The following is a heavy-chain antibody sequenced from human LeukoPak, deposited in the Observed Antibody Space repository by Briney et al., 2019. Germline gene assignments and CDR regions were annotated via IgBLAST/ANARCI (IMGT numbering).Heavy chain of an antibody. J-gene: IGHJ6*03. D-gene: IGHD1-7*01. CDR3: ARAAKGYNWNSDDYYYYMDV. V-gene: IGHV4-39*07. CDR1: GGSISSSSYY. CDR2: IYYSGST. Sequence: PSETLSLTCTVSGGSISSSSYYWGWIRQPPGKGLEWIVSIYYSGSTYYNPSLKSRVTISVDTSKNQFSLKLSSVTAADTAVYYCARAAKGYNWNSDDYYYYMDVWGKGTTVTVSS.